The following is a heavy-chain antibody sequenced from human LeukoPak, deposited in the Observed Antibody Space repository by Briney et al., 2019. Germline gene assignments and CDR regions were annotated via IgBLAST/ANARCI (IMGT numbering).Heavy chain of an antibody. CDR1: GYTLTELS. D-gene: IGHD3-22*01. CDR3: ATYYDSSGYYLAAEYFQH. CDR2: FDPEDGET. Sequence: ASVKVSCKVSGYTLTELSMHWVRQAPGKGLEWMGGFDPEDGETIYAQKFQGRVTMTEDTSTDTVYMELSSLRSEDTAVYYCATYYDSSGYYLAAEYFQHWGQGTLVTVSS. V-gene: IGHV1-24*01. J-gene: IGHJ1*01.